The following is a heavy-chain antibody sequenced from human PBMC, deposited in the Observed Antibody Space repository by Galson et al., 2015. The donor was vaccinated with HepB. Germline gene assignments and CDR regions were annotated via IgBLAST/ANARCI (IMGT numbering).Heavy chain of an antibody. Sequence: SLRLSCEASGFTFSTYAMHWVRQAPGKGLEYISGISSNGGSTYYANSVKGRFTISRDNSKNTLYLQMGSLRAEDMALYYCARVKVEATLLDYWGQGTLVTVSS. J-gene: IGHJ4*02. CDR3: ARVKVEATLLDY. CDR1: GFTFSTYA. V-gene: IGHV3-64*01. D-gene: IGHD1-26*01. CDR2: ISSNGGST.